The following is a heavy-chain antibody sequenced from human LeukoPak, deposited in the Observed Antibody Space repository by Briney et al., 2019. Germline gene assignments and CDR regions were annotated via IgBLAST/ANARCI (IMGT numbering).Heavy chain of an antibody. J-gene: IGHJ6*03. CDR2: IIPIFGTA. D-gene: IGHD3-10*01. V-gene: IGHV1-69*05. Sequence: GASVKVSCKASGGTFSSYAISWVRQAPGQGLEWMGGIIPIFGTANYAQKFQGRVTMTTDTSTSTAYMELRSLRSDDTAVYYCARDRDYYMDVWGKGTTVTISS. CDR3: ARDRDYYMDV. CDR1: GGTFSSYA.